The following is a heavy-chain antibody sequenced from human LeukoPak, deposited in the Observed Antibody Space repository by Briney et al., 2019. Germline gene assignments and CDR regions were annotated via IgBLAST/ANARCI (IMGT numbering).Heavy chain of an antibody. V-gene: IGHV5-51*01. CDR1: GSPFTSYW. CDR3: ARQLPYGMDV. CDR2: IYPGDSDT. J-gene: IGHJ6*02. Sequence: GGPPQISRQGSGSPFTSYWIGRGRPVAGKGLEGMGIIYPGDSDTRYSPSFQGQVTISADKSISTAYLQWSSLKASDTAMYYCARQLPYGMDVWGQGTTVTVSS.